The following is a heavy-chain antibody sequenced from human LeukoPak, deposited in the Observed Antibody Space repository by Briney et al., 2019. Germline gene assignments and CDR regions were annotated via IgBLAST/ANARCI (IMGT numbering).Heavy chain of an antibody. Sequence: SETLSLTCTVSGGSISSYYWSWIRQPPGKGLEWIGFIYYSGNTNYNPSLKSRVTISVDTSKNQFSLKLGSVTAADTAVYYCARDTLDYFDYWGQGTLVTASS. CDR3: ARDTLDYFDY. J-gene: IGHJ4*02. CDR1: GGSISSYY. CDR2: IYYSGNT. V-gene: IGHV4-59*01.